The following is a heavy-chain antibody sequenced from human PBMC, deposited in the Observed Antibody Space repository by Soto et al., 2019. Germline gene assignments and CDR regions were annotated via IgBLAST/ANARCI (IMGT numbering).Heavy chain of an antibody. J-gene: IGHJ4*02. D-gene: IGHD2-8*02. V-gene: IGHV3-30*18. CDR2: ASTDINQQ. CDR3: AKVRPDYGGVTSCEGEFAF. CDR1: GFTFSNYD. Sequence: PGGSLRLSCAASGFTFSNYDMHWVRHGPGKGLEWVAGASTDINQQFYADSVKGRFTVSRDNSKDTLYLQINSLRADVTAVYYCAKVRPDYGGVTSCEGEFAFWGRGPLVPVSS.